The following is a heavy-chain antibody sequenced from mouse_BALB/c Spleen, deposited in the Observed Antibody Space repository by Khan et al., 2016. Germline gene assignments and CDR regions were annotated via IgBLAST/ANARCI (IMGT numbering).Heavy chain of an antibody. D-gene: IGHD3-1*01. Sequence: QIQLVQSGPELKTPGETVKISCKASGYTFTNYGMNWVKQAPGKGLKWMGWIHTSTGEPTYAKEFKGRIAFSLETSANTAYLQINNLKREDTATDFCARTARATFVYWGQGTLVTVSA. CDR1: GYTFTNYG. CDR2: IHTSTGEP. CDR3: ARTARATFVY. J-gene: IGHJ3*01. V-gene: IGHV9-3*02.